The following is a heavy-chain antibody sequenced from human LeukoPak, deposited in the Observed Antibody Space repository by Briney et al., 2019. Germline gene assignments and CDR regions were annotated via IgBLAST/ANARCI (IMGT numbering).Heavy chain of an antibody. Sequence: GSLRLSCAASGFTFSGSDMHWVRQASGKGLEWVGRLRSKANSYATAYAASVKGRFTISRDDSKNTAYLQMNSLKTEDTAVYYCTRAYYDSSGYYYYGNSWGQGTLVTVSS. D-gene: IGHD3-22*01. V-gene: IGHV3-73*01. CDR3: TRAYYDSSGYYYYGNS. J-gene: IGHJ4*02. CDR1: GFTFSGSD. CDR2: LRSKANSYAT.